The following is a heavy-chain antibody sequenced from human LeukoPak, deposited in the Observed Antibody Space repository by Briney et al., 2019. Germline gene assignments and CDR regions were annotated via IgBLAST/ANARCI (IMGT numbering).Heavy chain of an antibody. D-gene: IGHD2-15*01. V-gene: IGHV1-2*07. CDR2: IDPNRGGT. CDR1: GYTFNSHD. CDR3: ARDWDQLVPSKGGPLRYFYFMDV. Sequence: ASVKVSCKASGYTFNSHDINWVRQAPGQGPEWMGWIDPNRGGTNYAHRFQDRVTITRDTSISTVYMELNNLRSDDTAVYYCARDWDQLVPSKGGPLRYFYFMDVWGKGTSVIVSS. J-gene: IGHJ6*03.